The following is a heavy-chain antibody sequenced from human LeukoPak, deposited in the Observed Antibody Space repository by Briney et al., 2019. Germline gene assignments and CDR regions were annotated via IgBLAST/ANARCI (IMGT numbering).Heavy chain of an antibody. Sequence: PSETLSLTCTVSGGSISSHYWSWIRQPPGKGLEWIGYIYYSGSTNYNPSLKSRVTISVDTSENQFSLKLSSVTAADTAVYYCARDTRSKGWFDPWGQGTLVTVSS. J-gene: IGHJ5*02. CDR3: ARDTRSKGWFDP. CDR1: GGSISSHY. D-gene: IGHD4-17*01. CDR2: IYYSGST. V-gene: IGHV4-59*11.